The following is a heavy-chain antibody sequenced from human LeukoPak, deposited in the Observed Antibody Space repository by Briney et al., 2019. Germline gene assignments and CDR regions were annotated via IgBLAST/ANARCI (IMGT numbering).Heavy chain of an antibody. CDR2: IHYDVSNK. J-gene: IGHJ4*01. V-gene: IGHV3-30*02. CDR3: AKDRDGDWAVDY. D-gene: IGHD4-17*01. CDR1: GFTFTNYG. Sequence: GGSLRLSCAASGFTFTNYGMHWVRQAPGRGLEWVAFIHYDVSNKWYADSVKGRFTISRDNSKNTLYMQMNSLRTEDTAVYYCAKDRDGDWAVDYWGHGTLVIVSS.